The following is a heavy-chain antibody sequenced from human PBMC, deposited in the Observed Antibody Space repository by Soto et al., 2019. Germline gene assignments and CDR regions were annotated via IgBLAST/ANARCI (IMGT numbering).Heavy chain of an antibody. CDR1: GGFLSRCGYF. D-gene: IGHD2-8*02. J-gene: IGHJ6*02. Sequence: SEALSLPCTVSGGFLSRCGYFWSWIRPHPRKGLEWIGYIYYSGSTYYNPSLKRRVTISVDTSKNQFSLKLSSVTAADTAVYYCARARPGRGNWWARRDYNVDVWGQGTKVTVSS. V-gene: IGHV4-31*03. CDR2: IYYSGST. CDR3: ARARPGRGNWWARRDYNVDV.